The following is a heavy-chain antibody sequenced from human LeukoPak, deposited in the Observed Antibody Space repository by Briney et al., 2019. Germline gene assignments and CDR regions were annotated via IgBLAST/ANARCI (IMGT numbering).Heavy chain of an antibody. Sequence: GGSLRLSCAASGFTFSSYWMSWVRQAPGKGLEWVSGINWNGGSTGYADSVKGRFTISRDNAKNSLFLQMNSLRAEDTAVYYCARRVPSQVITDYFDYWGQGTLVTVSS. CDR1: GFTFSSYW. J-gene: IGHJ4*02. CDR3: ARRVPSQVITDYFDY. CDR2: INWNGGST. D-gene: IGHD3-16*01. V-gene: IGHV3-20*04.